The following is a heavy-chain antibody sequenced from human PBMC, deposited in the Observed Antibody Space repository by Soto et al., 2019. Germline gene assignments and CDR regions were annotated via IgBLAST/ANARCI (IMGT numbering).Heavy chain of an antibody. CDR1: GYTLTELS. V-gene: IGHV1-24*01. Sequence: ASVKVSCKVSGYTLTELSMQWVRQAPGKGLEWMGGFDPEDGEEMYAQKFQGRVTISVDTSKNQFSLKMTSVTAADTAVYYCATANWSHHYFDPWGQGTLVTVSS. CDR3: ATANWSHHYFDP. J-gene: IGHJ5*02. CDR2: FDPEDGEE. D-gene: IGHD1-1*01.